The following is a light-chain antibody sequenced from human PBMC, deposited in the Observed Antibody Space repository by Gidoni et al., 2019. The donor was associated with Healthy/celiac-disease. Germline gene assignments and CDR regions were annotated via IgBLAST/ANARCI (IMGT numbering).Light chain of an antibody. CDR2: DAS. Sequence: EIVLTQSPATLSLSPGERATLSCRASQSVSRYLAWYQQKPSQAPRLLIYDASNRATGIPARFSGSGSGTDFTLTISSLEPEDFAVYYCQQRSNLLTFXGXTKVEIK. V-gene: IGKV3-11*01. CDR3: QQRSNLLT. CDR1: QSVSRY. J-gene: IGKJ4*01.